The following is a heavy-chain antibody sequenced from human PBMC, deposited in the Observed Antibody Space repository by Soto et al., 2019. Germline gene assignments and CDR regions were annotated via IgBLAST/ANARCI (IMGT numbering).Heavy chain of an antibody. D-gene: IGHD3-9*01. CDR2: ISYDGSNK. CDR3: AREPVLRYFDWFPRYFDY. J-gene: IGHJ4*02. V-gene: IGHV3-30-3*01. CDR1: GFTFSSYA. Sequence: PGGSLRLSCAASGFTFSSYAMHWVRQAPGKGLEWVAVISYDGSNKYYADSVKGRFTISRDNSKNTLYLQMNSLRAEDTAVYYCAREPVLRYFDWFPRYFDYWGQGTLVTVS.